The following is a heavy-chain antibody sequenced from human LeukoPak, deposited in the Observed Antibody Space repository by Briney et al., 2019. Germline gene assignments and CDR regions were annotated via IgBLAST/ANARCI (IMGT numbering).Heavy chain of an antibody. Sequence: SETLSLNCAVYGGSFSGYYWSWIRQPPGKGLEWIGEINHSGSTNYNPSLKSRVTISVDTSKNQFSLKLSSVTAADTAVYYCARVVPANYYYGMDVWGQGTTVTVSS. CDR1: GGSFSGYY. CDR2: INHSGST. J-gene: IGHJ6*02. D-gene: IGHD2-2*01. CDR3: ARVVPANYYYGMDV. V-gene: IGHV4-34*01.